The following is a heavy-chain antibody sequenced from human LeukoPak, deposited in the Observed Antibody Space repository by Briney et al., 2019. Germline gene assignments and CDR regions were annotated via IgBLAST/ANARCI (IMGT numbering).Heavy chain of an antibody. J-gene: IGHJ5*02. CDR3: AGDEIVVVP. CDR2: IYYSGST. D-gene: IGHD3-22*01. Sequence: SETLSLTCTVSGGSISSSSYYWGWIRQPPGKGLEWIGSIYYSGSTYYNPSLKSRVTISVDTSKNQFSLKLSSVTAADTAVYYCAGDEIVVVPWGQGTLVTVSS. CDR1: GGSISSSSYY. V-gene: IGHV4-39*07.